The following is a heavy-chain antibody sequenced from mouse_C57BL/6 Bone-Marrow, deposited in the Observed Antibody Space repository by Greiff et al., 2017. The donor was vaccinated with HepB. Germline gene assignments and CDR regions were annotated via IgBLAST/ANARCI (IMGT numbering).Heavy chain of an antibody. J-gene: IGHJ2*01. Sequence: QVTLKESGPGILQSSQTLSLTCSFSGFSLSTSGMGVSWIRQPSGKGLEWLAHIYWDDNKRYNPSLKSRLTISKDTSRNQVFLKITSVDTADTATYYCARRAKGRSYYGSSSYYFDYWGQGTTLTVSS. CDR2: IYWDDNK. V-gene: IGHV8-12*01. CDR1: GFSLSTSGMG. CDR3: ARRAKGRSYYGSSSYYFDY. D-gene: IGHD1-1*01.